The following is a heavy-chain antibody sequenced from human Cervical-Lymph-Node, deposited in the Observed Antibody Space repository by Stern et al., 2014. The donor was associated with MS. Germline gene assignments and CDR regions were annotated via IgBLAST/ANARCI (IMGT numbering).Heavy chain of an antibody. Sequence: VQLVESGPGLVKPSQTLSLTCTVSGGSISSGNYYWSWIRQPAGEGLEWIGRIYSRGSTQYNPPLKSRVTTPADTSTHQFSLRLSSVTAADTAVYYCARGNYDVLTDNGGHGFDIWGQGTMVTVSS. J-gene: IGHJ3*02. CDR2: IYSRGST. CDR3: ARGNYDVLTDNGGHGFDI. V-gene: IGHV4-61*02. D-gene: IGHD3-9*01. CDR1: GGSISSGNYY.